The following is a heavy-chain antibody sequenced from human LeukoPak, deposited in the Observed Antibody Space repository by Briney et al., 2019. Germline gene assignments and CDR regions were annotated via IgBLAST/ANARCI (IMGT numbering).Heavy chain of an antibody. CDR3: ARVVDSSGYYSMYYFDY. D-gene: IGHD3-22*01. J-gene: IGHJ4*02. Sequence: PGGSLRLSCAASGFTVSSNYMSWVRQAPGKGLEWVSVIYSGGSTYYADSVKGRFTISRDNSKNTLYLQMNSLRAEDTAVYYCARVVDSSGYYSMYYFDYWGQGTLVTVSS. CDR2: IYSGGST. CDR1: GFTVSSNY. V-gene: IGHV3-66*01.